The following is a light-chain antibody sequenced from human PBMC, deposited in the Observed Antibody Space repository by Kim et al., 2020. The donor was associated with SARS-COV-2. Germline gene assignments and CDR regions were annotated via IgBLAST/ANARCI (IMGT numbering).Light chain of an antibody. CDR2: QDS. CDR3: QAWDSSTEV. J-gene: IGLJ1*01. Sequence: SYELTQPPSVSVSPGQTASITCSGDKLGDKYACWYQQKPGQSPVLVIYQDSKRPSGIPERFSGSNPGNTATLTISGTQAMDEADHYCQAWDSSTEVFGTG. CDR1: KLGDKY. V-gene: IGLV3-1*01.